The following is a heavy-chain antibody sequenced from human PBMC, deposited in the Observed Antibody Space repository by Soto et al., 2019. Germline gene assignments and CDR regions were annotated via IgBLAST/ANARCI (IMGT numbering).Heavy chain of an antibody. D-gene: IGHD3-9*01. V-gene: IGHV3-64D*06. J-gene: IGHJ4*02. CDR1: GFTFSSYA. CDR3: VKLRYFDWLSTPLPPFDLAY. Sequence: PGGSLRLSCSASGFTFSSYAMHWVRQAPGKGLEYVSAISSNGGSTYYADSVKGRFTISRDNSKNTLYLQMSSLRAEDTAVYYWVKLRYFDWLSTPLPPFDLAYWGQGTLVTSPQ. CDR2: ISSNGGST.